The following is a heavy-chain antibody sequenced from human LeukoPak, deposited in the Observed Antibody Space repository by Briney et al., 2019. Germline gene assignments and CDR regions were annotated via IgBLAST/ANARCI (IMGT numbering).Heavy chain of an antibody. CDR3: ARVGPYYYDSSGCYFDY. CDR1: GYTFTGYY. D-gene: IGHD3-22*01. Sequence: GASVKVSCKASGYTFTGYYMDWVRQAPGQGLEWMGWINPKSGGTNYAQKFQGRVTMTRDTSISTAYMELSRLRSDDTAVYYCARVGPYYYDSSGCYFDYWGQGTLVTVSS. V-gene: IGHV1-2*02. J-gene: IGHJ4*02. CDR2: INPKSGGT.